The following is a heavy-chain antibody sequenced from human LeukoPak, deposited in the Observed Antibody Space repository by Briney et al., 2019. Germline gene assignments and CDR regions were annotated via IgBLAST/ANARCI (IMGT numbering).Heavy chain of an antibody. CDR1: GFTFSNYA. Sequence: GGSLRLSCAASGFTFSNYAMSWVRQAPGKGLEWVSVISGSGGSTYHADSVKGRFTISRDNSNNTLYLQMNSLRAEDTAIYYCAKVRSAVVAAATNYWGQGTLITVSS. J-gene: IGHJ4*02. V-gene: IGHV3-23*01. CDR3: AKVRSAVVAAATNY. CDR2: ISGSGGST. D-gene: IGHD2-15*01.